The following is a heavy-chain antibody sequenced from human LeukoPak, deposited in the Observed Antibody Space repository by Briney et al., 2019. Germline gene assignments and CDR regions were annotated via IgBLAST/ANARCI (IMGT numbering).Heavy chain of an antibody. CDR3: ARSTGYSSGWHRADY. CDR1: GGSISSGDYY. CDR2: IYYSGST. D-gene: IGHD6-19*01. Sequence: PSETLSLTCTVSGGSISSGDYYWSWIRQPPGKGLEWIGYIYYSGSTYYNPSLKSRVTISVDTSKNQFSLKLSSVTAADTAVYYCARSTGYSSGWHRADYWGQGTLVTVSS. J-gene: IGHJ4*02. V-gene: IGHV4-30-4*01.